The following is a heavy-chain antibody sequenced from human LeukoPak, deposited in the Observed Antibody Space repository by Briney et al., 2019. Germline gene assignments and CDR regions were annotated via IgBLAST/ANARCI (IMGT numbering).Heavy chain of an antibody. D-gene: IGHD2-21*01. Sequence: PSETLSLTCTVSGGSISSYYWSWIRQPPGKGLEWIGYIYYSGSTNYNPSLKSRVTISVDTSKNQFSLELSSVTAADTAVYYCARVGGGGDCFDYWGQGTLVTVSS. V-gene: IGHV4-59*01. CDR2: IYYSGST. CDR3: ARVGGGGDCFDY. CDR1: GGSISSYY. J-gene: IGHJ4*02.